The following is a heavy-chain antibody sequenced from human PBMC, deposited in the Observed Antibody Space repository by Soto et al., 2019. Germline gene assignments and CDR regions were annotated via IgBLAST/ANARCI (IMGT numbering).Heavy chain of an antibody. J-gene: IGHJ6*02. V-gene: IGHV4-4*02. CDR3: ARVSGSYYYGMDV. CDR2: IYHSGST. CDR1: GGSICNSNW. Sequence: PSETLSLNCCVSGGSICNSNWWSWDRQDPGKGLEWIGEIYHSGSTNYNPSLKSRVTISVDKSKNQFSLKLSSVTAADTAVYYCARVSGSYYYGMDVWGQGTTVTV. D-gene: IGHD1-26*01.